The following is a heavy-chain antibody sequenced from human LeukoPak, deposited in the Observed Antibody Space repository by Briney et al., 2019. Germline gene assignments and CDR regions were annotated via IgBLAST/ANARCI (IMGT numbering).Heavy chain of an antibody. CDR3: ARGSITMVRGVIIPKFDY. CDR2: IYHSGST. V-gene: IGHV4-4*02. J-gene: IGHJ4*02. D-gene: IGHD3-10*01. CDR1: GGSISSSNW. Sequence: SETLSLTCAVSGGSISSSNWWSWVSQPPGKGLEWIGEIYHSGSTNYNPSLKSRVTISVDKSKNQFSLKLSSVTAADTAVYYCARGSITMVRGVIIPKFDYWGQGTLVTVSS.